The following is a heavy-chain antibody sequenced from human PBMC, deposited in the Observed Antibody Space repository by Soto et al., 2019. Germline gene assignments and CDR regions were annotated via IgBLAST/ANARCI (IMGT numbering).Heavy chain of an antibody. V-gene: IGHV3-48*02. Sequence: PGGSLRPSCAASGFTFSGYSMNWVRQAPGKGLEWVSYIASTSWNIYYADTVKGRFTISRDNAKNSLYLQMNSLRDEDTAVYYCARGPSAAAPLSDWYFDLWGRGTLVTVSS. CDR1: GFTFSGYS. CDR3: ARGPSAAAPLSDWYFDL. J-gene: IGHJ2*01. D-gene: IGHD2-2*01. CDR2: IASTSWNI.